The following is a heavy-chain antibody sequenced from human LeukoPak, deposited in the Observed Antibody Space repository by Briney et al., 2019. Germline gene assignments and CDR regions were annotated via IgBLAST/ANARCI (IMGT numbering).Heavy chain of an antibody. CDR3: PRGGYSSSWFPGYYYYGMDV. V-gene: IGHV4-31*03. Sequence: SETLSLMCTVSGRFISSGGYYCSWIRQHPGKGLEWIGYIQYSGGTYFNPSLKSRLTISADRSADHVPLKVSSVTAADTAVYYCPRGGYSSSWFPGYYYYGMDVFGQGTTVNGSS. J-gene: IGHJ6*02. D-gene: IGHD6-13*01. CDR1: GRFISSGGYY. CDR2: IQYSGGT.